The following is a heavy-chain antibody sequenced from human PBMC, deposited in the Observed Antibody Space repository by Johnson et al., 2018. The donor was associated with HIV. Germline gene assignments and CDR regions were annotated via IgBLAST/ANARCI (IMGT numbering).Heavy chain of an antibody. CDR3: ARDRSENAFDI. J-gene: IGHJ3*02. Sequence: VQLVESGGGLVQPGGSLRLSCAASGFTVSSNYMSWVRQAPGKGLEWVSVIYSGGSTYYADSVKGRFTISRDNSKNTRYLQMNSLRAEDTAVYYCARDRSENAFDIWGQGTMVTVSS. CDR2: IYSGGST. V-gene: IGHV3-66*01. CDR1: GFTVSSNY.